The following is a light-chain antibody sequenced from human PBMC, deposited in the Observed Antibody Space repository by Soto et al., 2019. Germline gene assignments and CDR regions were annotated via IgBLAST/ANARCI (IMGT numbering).Light chain of an antibody. V-gene: IGKV1-5*03. CDR1: RGIGDR. J-gene: IGKJ1*01. CDR3: QHYNSYSEA. CDR2: KAS. Sequence: DIQMTQSPSSLSAVVGDRVTITCRASRGIGDRLAWFQQKPGKAPQFLIYKASTLKSGVPSRFSGSGSGTEFTLTINSLQTDDFATNYCQHYNSYSEAFGQGTKVDIK.